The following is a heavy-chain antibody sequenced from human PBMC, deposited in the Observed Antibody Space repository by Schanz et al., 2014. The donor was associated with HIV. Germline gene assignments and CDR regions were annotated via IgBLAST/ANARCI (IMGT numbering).Heavy chain of an antibody. D-gene: IGHD6-19*01. CDR1: GFSFSYYG. V-gene: IGHV3-21*02. CDR3: AKDLGSSGWYENYYGMDV. Sequence: ELQLVKSGGRLVKPGGSLRLSCAASGFSFSYYGMNWVRQAPGKGLEWVSSISSNSAYIYYADSLKGRFTISRDNANNSLYLQLNSLSAEDTAVYYCAKDLGSSGWYENYYGMDVWGQGTTVTVSS. CDR2: ISSNSAYI. J-gene: IGHJ6*02.